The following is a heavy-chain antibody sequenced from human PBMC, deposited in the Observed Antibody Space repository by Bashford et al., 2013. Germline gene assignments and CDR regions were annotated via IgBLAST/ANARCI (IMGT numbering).Heavy chain of an antibody. CDR3: ARLYLSRYCSGGSCYPGGQRAYYYYYYGMDV. Sequence: WVRQMPGKGLEWMGIIYPGDSDSRYSPSFQGQVTISADKSISTAYLQWSSLKASDTAMYYCARLYLSRYCSGGSCYPGGQRAYYYYYYGMDVWGQGTTVTVSS. CDR2: IYPGDSDS. D-gene: IGHD2-15*01. V-gene: IGHV5-51*01. J-gene: IGHJ6*02.